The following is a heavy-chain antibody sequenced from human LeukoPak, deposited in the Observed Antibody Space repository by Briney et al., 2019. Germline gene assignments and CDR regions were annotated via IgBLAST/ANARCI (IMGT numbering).Heavy chain of an antibody. CDR3: GAALREGSIAAAPY. D-gene: IGHD6-25*01. CDR1: SGSISSSTYY. V-gene: IGHV4-39*01. CDR2: IYFSGST. J-gene: IGHJ4*02. Sequence: AETLSLTCTVSSGSISSSTYYWGWIRQPPGKGLEWIGGIYFSGSTYYNPSLKSRVTISVDTSKNQFSLNLNSVTAADTAVYYCGAALREGSIAAAPYWGQGTLVTVSS.